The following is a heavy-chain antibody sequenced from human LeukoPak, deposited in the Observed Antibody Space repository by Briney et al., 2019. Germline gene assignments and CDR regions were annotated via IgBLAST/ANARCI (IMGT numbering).Heavy chain of an antibody. J-gene: IGHJ4*02. CDR3: ARDSETGDNPVFDY. D-gene: IGHD7-27*01. CDR1: GFTFSSYG. Sequence: GGSLRLSCAASGFTFSSYGMHWVRQAPGKGLEWVAVIWYDGSNKYYADSGKGRFTISRDNSKNTLYLQMNSLRAEDTAVYYCARDSETGDNPVFDYWGQGTLVTVSS. V-gene: IGHV3-33*01. CDR2: IWYDGSNK.